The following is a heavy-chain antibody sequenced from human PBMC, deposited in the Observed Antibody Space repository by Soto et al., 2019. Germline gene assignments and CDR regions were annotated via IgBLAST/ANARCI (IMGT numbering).Heavy chain of an antibody. V-gene: IGHV4-31*03. CDR3: ASGAADECFDS. Sequence: QVQLQESGPGLMKPSQTLSLTCTVSGGSISSGGYYWSWIRQHPGKGLEWIGYIYYSGSPYYNPSLKSRVTKPVDTSKIQFSLKLGSVTAADTAVYYCASGAADECFDSWGQGTLVTVSS. J-gene: IGHJ4*02. CDR1: GGSISSGGYY. CDR2: IYYSGSP. D-gene: IGHD2-15*01.